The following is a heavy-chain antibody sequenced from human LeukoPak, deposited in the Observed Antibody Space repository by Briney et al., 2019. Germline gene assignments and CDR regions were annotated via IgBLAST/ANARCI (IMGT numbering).Heavy chain of an antibody. J-gene: IGHJ5*02. CDR1: GGSISSYY. V-gene: IGHV4-59*01. CDR2: IYYSGST. Sequence: SETLSLTCTVSGGSISSYYWSWIRQPPRKGLEWIGYIYYSGSTNYNPSLKSRVTISVDTSKNQFSLKLSSVTAADTAVYYCARGVELRENWFDPWGQGTLVTVSS. D-gene: IGHD1-26*01. CDR3: ARGVELRENWFDP.